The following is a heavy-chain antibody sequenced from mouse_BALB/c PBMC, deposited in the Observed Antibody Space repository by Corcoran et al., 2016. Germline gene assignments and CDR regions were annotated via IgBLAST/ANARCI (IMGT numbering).Heavy chain of an antibody. D-gene: IGHD2-2*01. CDR3: ARYAYGYVEYYAMDY. Sequence: EVQLQQSGPELVKPGASVKMSCKASGYTFTSYVMHWVKQKPGQGLEWIGYINPYNDGTKYNEKFKGKATLTSDKSSSTAYMELSSLTSEDSAVDYCARYAYGYVEYYAMDYWGQGTSVTVSS. J-gene: IGHJ4*01. CDR2: INPYNDGT. CDR1: GYTFTSYV. V-gene: IGHV1S136*01.